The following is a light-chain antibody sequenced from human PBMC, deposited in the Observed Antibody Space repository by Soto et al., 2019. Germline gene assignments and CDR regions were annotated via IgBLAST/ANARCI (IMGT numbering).Light chain of an antibody. CDR3: SSYTTSRSYV. CDR1: SSDIGAYNY. Sequence: QSALTQPASVSGSPGQSITISCTGTSSDIGAYNYVSWYQQHPGKAPKLLISEVSHRPSGVSNRFSGSKSGNTASLTISGLLAEDEADYYRSSYTTSRSYVFGTATKLTVL. J-gene: IGLJ1*01. V-gene: IGLV2-14*01. CDR2: EVS.